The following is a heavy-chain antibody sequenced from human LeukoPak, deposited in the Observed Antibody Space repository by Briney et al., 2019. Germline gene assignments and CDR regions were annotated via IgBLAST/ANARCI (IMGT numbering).Heavy chain of an antibody. CDR3: ARDGWIWSGYYGYFDY. CDR1: GGSISSYY. Sequence: SETLSLTCTVSGGSISSYYWSWIRQPPGKGLEWIGYIYHNENTRSTNYNPSLKSRVTISVDTSKNQFSLKLSSVTAADTAVYYCARDGWIWSGYYGYFDYWGQGTLVTVSS. CDR2: IYHNENTRST. J-gene: IGHJ4*02. V-gene: IGHV4-59*12. D-gene: IGHD3-3*01.